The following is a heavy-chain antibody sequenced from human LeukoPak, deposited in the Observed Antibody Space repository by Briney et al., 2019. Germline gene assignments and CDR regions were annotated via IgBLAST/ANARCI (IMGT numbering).Heavy chain of an antibody. CDR1: GFTFSSYA. CDR2: ISGSGGST. J-gene: IGHJ4*02. Sequence: GGSLRLSCAASGFTFSSYAMSWVRPAPGKGLEWVSAISGSGGSTYYADSVKGRFTISRDNSKNTLYLQMNSLRAEDTAVYYCAKSPYETNYDSSGYYRSYYLDYWGQGTLVTVSS. V-gene: IGHV3-23*01. D-gene: IGHD3-22*01. CDR3: AKSPYETNYDSSGYYRSYYLDY.